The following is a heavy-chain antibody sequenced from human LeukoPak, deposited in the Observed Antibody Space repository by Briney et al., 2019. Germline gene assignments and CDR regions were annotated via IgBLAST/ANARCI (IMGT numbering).Heavy chain of an antibody. J-gene: IGHJ4*02. Sequence: ASVKVSCKASGYTFTSYAMHWVRQAPGQRLEWMGWINAGNGNTKYSQKFQGRVTITRDTSASTAYMELSSLRSEDTAVYYCARVVGATANFDYWGQGTLVTASS. V-gene: IGHV1-3*01. CDR3: ARVVGATANFDY. D-gene: IGHD1-26*01. CDR1: GYTFTSYA. CDR2: INAGNGNT.